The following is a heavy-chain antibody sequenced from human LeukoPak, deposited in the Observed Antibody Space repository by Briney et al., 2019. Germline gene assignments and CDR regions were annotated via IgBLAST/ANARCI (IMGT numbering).Heavy chain of an antibody. CDR1: GFSLSTSGMC. Sequence: SGPALVKPTQALTLTCTFSGFSLSTSGMCVSWIRQPPGKALEWLARIDWDDDKHYSTSLKTRLTISKDTSKNQVVLTMTNMDPVDTATYYCARTEYSSGWHYYWGQGTLVTVSS. D-gene: IGHD6-19*01. J-gene: IGHJ4*02. CDR2: IDWDDDK. CDR3: ARTEYSSGWHYY. V-gene: IGHV2-70*11.